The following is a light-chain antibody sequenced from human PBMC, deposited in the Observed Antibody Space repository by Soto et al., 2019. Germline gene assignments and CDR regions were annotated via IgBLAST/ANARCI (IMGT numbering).Light chain of an antibody. CDR1: QSVSSGY. J-gene: IGKJ1*01. CDR3: QQYGSSPWT. Sequence: EIVLTQSPGTLSLSPGERATLSCRASQSVSSGYIAWYQQKPGQAPRLFIYAASSRATGIPDRFSGGGSGTDFTLTISRLEPEDFAVYYCQQYGSSPWTFGQGTKVEIK. V-gene: IGKV3-20*01. CDR2: AAS.